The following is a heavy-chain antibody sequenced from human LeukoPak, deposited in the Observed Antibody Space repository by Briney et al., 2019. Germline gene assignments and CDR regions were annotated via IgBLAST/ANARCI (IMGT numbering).Heavy chain of an antibody. CDR2: VSAGHHA. CDR3: VREARGYHYTYFDY. V-gene: IGHV3-13*01. CDR1: GFTLGGHD. D-gene: IGHD5-18*01. Sequence: GGSLKLSCKASGFTLGGHDMHGVRQTTGDGLEWVAAVSAGHHAFYAGSVKGRFTVSREDAKNSLYLQMNSLRAGDTAVYYCVREARGYHYTYFDYWGQGSLVTVSS. J-gene: IGHJ4*02.